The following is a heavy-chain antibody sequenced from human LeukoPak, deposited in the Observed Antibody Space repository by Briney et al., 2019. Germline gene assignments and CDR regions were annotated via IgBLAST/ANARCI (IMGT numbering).Heavy chain of an antibody. J-gene: IGHJ5*01. CDR2: ISTGSSYI. Sequence: GGSLRLSCAASGFTLSTYTMNWVRQAPGKGLEWVSSISTGSSYIDYADSVKGRFTISRDNAKNSLYLQMNRLRVEDTAVYYCAREDNWLDSWGQGPLVTVSS. V-gene: IGHV3-21*01. CDR1: GFTLSTYT. CDR3: AREDNWLDS.